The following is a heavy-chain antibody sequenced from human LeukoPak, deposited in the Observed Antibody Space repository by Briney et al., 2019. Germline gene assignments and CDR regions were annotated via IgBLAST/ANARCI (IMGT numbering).Heavy chain of an antibody. V-gene: IGHV3-23*01. J-gene: IGHJ4*02. CDR2: ISGSGGST. Sequence: GGSLRLSCGACGFTFISSALSWVGQAPGKELEGVAVISGSGGSTYSAESVKGGFIISRDNSKNTLPLQMNSLRDDDAAVYYCSKGPRASGWTYFDYGGQGTLVTVSS. CDR1: GFTFISSA. D-gene: IGHD6-19*01. CDR3: SKGPRASGWTYFDY.